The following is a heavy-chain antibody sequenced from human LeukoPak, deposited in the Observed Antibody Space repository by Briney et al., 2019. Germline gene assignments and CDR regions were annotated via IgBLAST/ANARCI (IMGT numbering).Heavy chain of an antibody. CDR1: GGSISSYY. V-gene: IGHV4-59*01. CDR3: ATGRSYYYYGMDV. Sequence: SETLSLTCTVSGGSISSYYWSWIRQPPGKGREWIGYIYYSGSTNYNPSLKSRVTISVDTSKNQFSLKLSSVTAADTAVYYCATGRSYYYYGMDVWGQGTTVTVSS. D-gene: IGHD4-17*01. J-gene: IGHJ6*02. CDR2: IYYSGST.